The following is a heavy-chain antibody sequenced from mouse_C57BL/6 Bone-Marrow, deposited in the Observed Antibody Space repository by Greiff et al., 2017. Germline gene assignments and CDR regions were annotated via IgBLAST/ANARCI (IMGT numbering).Heavy chain of an antibody. D-gene: IGHD1-1*01. CDR3: ARSYYGSSYYAMDY. Sequence: EVKLMESGGGLVQPGGSLKLSCAASGFTFSDYGMAWVRQAPRKGPEWVAFISNLAYSIYYADTVTGRFTISRENAKNTLYLEMSSLRSEDTAMYYCARSYYGSSYYAMDYWGQGTSVTVSS. V-gene: IGHV5-15*01. J-gene: IGHJ4*01. CDR2: ISNLAYSI. CDR1: GFTFSDYG.